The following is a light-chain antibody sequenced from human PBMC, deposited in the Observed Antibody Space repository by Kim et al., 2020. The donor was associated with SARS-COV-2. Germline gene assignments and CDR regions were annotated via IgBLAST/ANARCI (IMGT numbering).Light chain of an antibody. V-gene: IGKV3-20*01. Sequence: VVLTQSPAILSLSPGERATLSYRASQSVVSTNLAWYQQTPGQAPRLLIYGASNRATGISDRFSGSGSETDFTLTISRLEPEDFAVYYCQLSSSSLWTFGQGTKVDIK. CDR1: QSVVSTN. CDR3: QLSSSSLWT. CDR2: GAS. J-gene: IGKJ1*01.